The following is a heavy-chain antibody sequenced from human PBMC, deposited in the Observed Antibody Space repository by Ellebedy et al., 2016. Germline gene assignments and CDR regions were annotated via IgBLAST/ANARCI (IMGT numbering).Heavy chain of an antibody. CDR3: AKDRDDDGDYVFDS. Sequence: GGSLRLXXTASGFTFSNYVMSWVRQAPGKGLKWVSGLSRSGDTTYYADSVKGRFTISRDNPKNTLYLQMNNLRAEDTAVYYCAKDRDDDGDYVFDSWGQGTLVTVSS. D-gene: IGHD4-17*01. CDR1: GFTFSNYV. J-gene: IGHJ4*02. V-gene: IGHV3-23*01. CDR2: LSRSGDTT.